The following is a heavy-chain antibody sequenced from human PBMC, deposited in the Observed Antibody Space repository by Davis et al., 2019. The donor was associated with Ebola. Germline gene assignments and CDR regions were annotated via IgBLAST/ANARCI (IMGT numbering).Heavy chain of an antibody. Sequence: GESLKISCAASGFTFSSYSMSWVRQAPGKGLEWVANIKQDGSEKYYVDSVKGRFTISRDNAKNSLYLQMNSLRAEDTAVYYCARESGLEWLFDWFDPWGQGTLVTVSS. CDR1: GFTFSSYS. V-gene: IGHV3-7*03. J-gene: IGHJ5*02. D-gene: IGHD3-3*01. CDR3: ARESGLEWLFDWFDP. CDR2: IKQDGSEK.